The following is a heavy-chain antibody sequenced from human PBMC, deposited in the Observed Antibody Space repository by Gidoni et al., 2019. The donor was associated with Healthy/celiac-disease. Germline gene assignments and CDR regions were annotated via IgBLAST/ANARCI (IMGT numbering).Heavy chain of an antibody. Sequence: QVQLVESGGGVVQPGRSLRLSCAASGCTFSSYGRHWVRQAPGKGREWVAVIWYDGSNKYYADSVKGRFTISRDNSKNTLYLQRNSLRAEDTAVYYCARSSLIYGDYPDYWGQGTLVTVSS. CDR1: GCTFSSYG. J-gene: IGHJ4*02. CDR2: IWYDGSNK. CDR3: ARSSLIYGDYPDY. D-gene: IGHD4-17*01. V-gene: IGHV3-33*01.